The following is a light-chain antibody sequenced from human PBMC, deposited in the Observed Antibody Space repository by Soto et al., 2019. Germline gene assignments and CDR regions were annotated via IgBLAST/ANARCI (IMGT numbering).Light chain of an antibody. V-gene: IGKV1-5*03. CDR1: QSISRW. J-gene: IGKJ3*01. CDR2: EAS. Sequence: DIQMTQSPSTLSASVGDRVTITCRASQSISRWLVWYQQKPGKAPKLLIFEASTLESGVPSRFSGSGFGTDFTLTISSLQPDDLATYHCQQYNSYPFTFGPGTTVNIK. CDR3: QQYNSYPFT.